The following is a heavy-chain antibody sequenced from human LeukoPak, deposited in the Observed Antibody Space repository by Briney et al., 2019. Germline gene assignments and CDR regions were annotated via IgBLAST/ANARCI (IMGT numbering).Heavy chain of an antibody. Sequence: PSETLSLTCTVSGGSISGYYWSWTRQPAGKGLEWIGRIFSSGTTNYNPSLKSRVTMSVDTSKNHFSLKLSSVTAADTAVYYCAKYIFGSDYFEYWGQGTLVTISS. CDR2: IFSSGTT. CDR1: GGSISGYY. CDR3: AKYIFGSDYFEY. J-gene: IGHJ4*02. V-gene: IGHV4-4*07. D-gene: IGHD5-18*01.